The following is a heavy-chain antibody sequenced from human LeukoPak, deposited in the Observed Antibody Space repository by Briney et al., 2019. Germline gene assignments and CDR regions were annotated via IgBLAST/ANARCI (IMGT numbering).Heavy chain of an antibody. D-gene: IGHD4-17*01. J-gene: IGHJ5*02. CDR3: AMAPDDYGDYGDWFDP. V-gene: IGHV4-34*01. CDR2: INHSGST. CDR1: GGSFSGYY. Sequence: PSETLSLTCAVYGGSFSGYYWSWIRQPPGKGLEWIGEINHSGSTNYNPSLKSRVTISVDTSKNQFSLKLSSVTAADTAVYYCAMAPDDYGDYGDWFDPWGQGTLVTVSS.